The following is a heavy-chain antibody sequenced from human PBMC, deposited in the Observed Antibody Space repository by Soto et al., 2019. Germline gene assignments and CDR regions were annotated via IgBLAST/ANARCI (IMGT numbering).Heavy chain of an antibody. V-gene: IGHV3-74*01. D-gene: IGHD3-16*01. CDR3: TRAIGGRWDY. Sequence: RLSCSSSLFTVISYLMRCCRQFPGRGLLFVSRIDEYGNTIYYADSVRGLFTISRDNARNTLYLEMNSLSDEDTALYYSTRAIGGRWDYWGQGTLVTVSP. CDR1: LFTVISYL. J-gene: IGHJ4*02. CDR2: IDEYGNTI.